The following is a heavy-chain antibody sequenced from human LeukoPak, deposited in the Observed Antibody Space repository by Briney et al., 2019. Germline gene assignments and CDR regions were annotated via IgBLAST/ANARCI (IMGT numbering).Heavy chain of an antibody. J-gene: IGHJ3*02. CDR1: EFTFPSFE. CDR2: ISSSGNTI. V-gene: IGHV3-48*03. D-gene: IGHD6-6*01. CDR3: ARGPSIAARYDAFDI. Sequence: GGPLRPSCAASEFTFPSFELNWVGQAPGKGREWVPYISSSGNTISYADSVKGRFTISRDNAKNSLYLQVISLRAEDTAVYYCARGPSIAARYDAFDIWGQGTMVTVSS.